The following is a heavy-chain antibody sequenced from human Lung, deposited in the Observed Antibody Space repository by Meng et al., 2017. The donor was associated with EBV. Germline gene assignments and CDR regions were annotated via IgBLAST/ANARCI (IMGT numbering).Heavy chain of an antibody. Sequence: QVQLQQWGAGLLKPSETLSLTCAVYIDSFSEYYWSWIRQLPGKGLEWIGEINHSGSTNYNPSLKSRLTVSMDTSKNQFSLKLSSVTAADTAVYYCARLYRGGWYLWGRGTLVTVSS. V-gene: IGHV4-34*01. CDR2: INHSGST. J-gene: IGHJ4*02. D-gene: IGHD6-19*01. CDR1: IDSFSEYY. CDR3: ARLYRGGWYL.